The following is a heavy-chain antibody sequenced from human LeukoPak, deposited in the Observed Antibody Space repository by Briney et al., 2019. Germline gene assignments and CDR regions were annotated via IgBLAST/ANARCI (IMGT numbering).Heavy chain of an antibody. J-gene: IGHJ4*02. V-gene: IGHV3-9*01. Sequence: GGSLRLSCAASGFTFDDYAMHWVRRAPGKGLEWVSGISWNSGSIGYADSVKGRFTISRDNAKNSLYLQMNSLRAEDTALYYCAKGLSGDYDQGYFDYWGQGTLVTVSS. CDR1: GFTFDDYA. CDR2: ISWNSGSI. CDR3: AKGLSGDYDQGYFDY. D-gene: IGHD4-17*01.